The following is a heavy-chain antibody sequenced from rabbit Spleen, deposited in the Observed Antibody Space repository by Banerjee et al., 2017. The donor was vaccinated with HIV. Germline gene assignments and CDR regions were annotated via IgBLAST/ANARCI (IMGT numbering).Heavy chain of an antibody. CDR2: IDTGSSGFS. V-gene: IGHV1S45*01. D-gene: IGHD2-1*01. CDR1: GVSFSSNYY. CDR3: ARGSATMTMVITGFYLSL. J-gene: IGHJ4*01. Sequence: QEQLVESGGGLVQPEGSLTLTCTASGVSFSSNYYMCWVRQAPGKGLEWIACIDTGSSGFSYFASWAKGRFTISKTSSTTVTLQMTSLTAADTATYFCARGSATMTMVITGFYLSLWGQGTLVTVS.